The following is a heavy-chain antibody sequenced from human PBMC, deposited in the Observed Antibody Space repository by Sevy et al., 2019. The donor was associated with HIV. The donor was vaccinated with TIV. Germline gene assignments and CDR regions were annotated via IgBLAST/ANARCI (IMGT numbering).Heavy chain of an antibody. V-gene: IGHV3-49*04. CDR3: TRWKGLQSIFDY. J-gene: IGHJ4*02. Sequence: GGSLRLSCTTSGFTFGDYAMNWVRQAPGKGLEWVAFLKSKADGGTVDHAASVKGRFTIPRDDSKSIAYLQMNDLTTEETGVYYCTRWKGLQSIFDYWGQGALVTVSS. CDR1: GFTFGDYA. CDR2: LKSKADGGTV. D-gene: IGHD1-1*01.